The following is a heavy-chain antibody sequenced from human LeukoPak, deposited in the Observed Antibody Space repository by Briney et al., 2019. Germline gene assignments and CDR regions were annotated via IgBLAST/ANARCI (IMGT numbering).Heavy chain of an antibody. CDR2: IYYSGST. CDR3: ARVGVGFRELPRY. J-gene: IGHJ4*02. CDR1: GGAISSYY. D-gene: IGHD1-26*01. Sequence: SETLSLTCTVSGGAISSYYWSWIRQPPGKGLEWIGYIYYSGSTNYNPSLKSRVTISVDTSKNQFSLKLSSVTAADTAVYYCARVGVGFRELPRYWGQGTLVTVSS. V-gene: IGHV4-59*01.